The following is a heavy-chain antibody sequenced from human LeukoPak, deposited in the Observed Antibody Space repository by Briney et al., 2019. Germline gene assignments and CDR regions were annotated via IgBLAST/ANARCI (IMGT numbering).Heavy chain of an antibody. J-gene: IGHJ4*02. Sequence: VASVKVSCKASGYTFTDYYMHWVRQAPGQGLGWMGWINPNSGGTNFAQKFQGRVAMTRDTSISTAYLELGSLRSDDTAVYFCARARWQLVPYFDSWGQGTLVTVSS. D-gene: IGHD6-6*01. CDR1: GYTFTDYY. CDR3: ARARWQLVPYFDS. CDR2: INPNSGGT. V-gene: IGHV1-2*02.